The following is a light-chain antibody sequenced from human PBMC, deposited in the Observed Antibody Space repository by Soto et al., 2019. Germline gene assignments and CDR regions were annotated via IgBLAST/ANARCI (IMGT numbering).Light chain of an antibody. Sequence: QSALMQSPSASGSLGQSVTISFTGTSSDVGGHNYVSWYQHHPGKAPKLLIYEVSKLPSGVTDRFSGSKSGNTASLTVSGLQAEDAVVYYCSSTGANNTVGFVGGTTLTVL. CDR3: SSTGANNTVG. CDR1: SSDVGGHNY. CDR2: EVS. V-gene: IGLV2-8*01. J-gene: IGLJ2*01.